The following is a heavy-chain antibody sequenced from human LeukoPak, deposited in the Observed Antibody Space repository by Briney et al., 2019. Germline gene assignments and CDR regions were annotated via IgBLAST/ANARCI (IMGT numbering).Heavy chain of an antibody. Sequence: GGSLRLSCAASGFTFSSYGMHWVRQAPGKGLEWVAFIRYDGSNKYYADSVKGRFTISRDNSKNTLYLQMNSLRAEDTAVYYCAKQINDFWSGYYPRDYYYYYMDVWGKGTTVTVSS. D-gene: IGHD3-3*01. CDR3: AKQINDFWSGYYPRDYYYYYMDV. CDR2: IRYDGSNK. CDR1: GFTFSSYG. V-gene: IGHV3-30*02. J-gene: IGHJ6*03.